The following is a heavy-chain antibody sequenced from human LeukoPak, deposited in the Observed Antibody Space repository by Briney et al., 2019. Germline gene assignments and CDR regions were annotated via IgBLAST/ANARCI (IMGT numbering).Heavy chain of an antibody. Sequence: ASVKVSCKASGGTFSSYAISWVRQAPGQGLEWMGGIIPIFGTANYAQKFQGRVTITRDTSASTAYMELSSLRSEDTAVYYCARDRTGTTEVDYWGQGTLVTVSS. CDR1: GGTFSSYA. V-gene: IGHV1-69*05. D-gene: IGHD1-7*01. CDR2: IIPIFGTA. J-gene: IGHJ4*02. CDR3: ARDRTGTTEVDY.